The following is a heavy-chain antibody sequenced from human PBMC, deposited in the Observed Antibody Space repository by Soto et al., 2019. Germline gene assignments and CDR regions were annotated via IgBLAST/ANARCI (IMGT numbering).Heavy chain of an antibody. CDR1: GFTFSSYG. CDR3: DKDQHGDYVVDN. D-gene: IGHD4-17*01. Sequence: GGSLRLSCAASGFTFSSYGMHWVRQAPGKGLEWVAFISYDGSNKYYADSVKGRFTISRDNSRNTLYLQMNSLRAEDTAVYYCDKDQHGDYVVDNWGQGTLVTVFS. V-gene: IGHV3-30*18. CDR2: ISYDGSNK. J-gene: IGHJ4*02.